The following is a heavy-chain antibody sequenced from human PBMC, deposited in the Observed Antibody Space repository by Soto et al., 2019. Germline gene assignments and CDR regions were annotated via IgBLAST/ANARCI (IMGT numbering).Heavy chain of an antibody. CDR1: GFSFTHYW. V-gene: IGHV3-74*01. CDR3: ARVATYFYESSGYDY. Sequence: EVQLVESGGGLVQSGGSLRLSCAASGFSFTHYWMHWVRQGPGKGLEWLSRINSDGTSTYYADSVKGRFTISRDNAKNTLYLQMNSLRDEDTAVYYCARVATYFYESSGYDYWGQGALVTVSS. D-gene: IGHD3-22*01. J-gene: IGHJ4*02. CDR2: INSDGTST.